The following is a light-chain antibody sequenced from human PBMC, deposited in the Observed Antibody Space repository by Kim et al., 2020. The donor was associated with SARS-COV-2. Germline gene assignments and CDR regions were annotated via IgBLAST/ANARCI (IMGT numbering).Light chain of an antibody. CDR1: SLRSYY. V-gene: IGLV3-19*01. J-gene: IGLJ3*02. Sequence: VALGQTVRITCQGDSLRSYYASWYQQKPGQSPVLVIYGKNNRPSGIPDRFSGSSSGNTASLTITGAQAEDEADYYCNSRDSSGNRVFGGGTQLTVL. CDR3: NSRDSSGNRV. CDR2: GKN.